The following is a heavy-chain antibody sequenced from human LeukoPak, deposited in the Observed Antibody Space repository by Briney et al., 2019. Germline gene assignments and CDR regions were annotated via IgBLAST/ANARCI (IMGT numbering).Heavy chain of an antibody. Sequence: SQTLSLTCTVSGGSISSGGYYWSWIRRHPGKGLEWIGYIYYSGSTYYNPSLKSRVTISVDTSKNQFSLKLSSVTAADTAVYYCARVSRVVVVPAARYYFDYWGQGTLVTVSS. CDR1: GGSISSGGYY. V-gene: IGHV4-31*03. D-gene: IGHD2-2*01. CDR3: ARVSRVVVVPAARYYFDY. J-gene: IGHJ4*02. CDR2: IYYSGST.